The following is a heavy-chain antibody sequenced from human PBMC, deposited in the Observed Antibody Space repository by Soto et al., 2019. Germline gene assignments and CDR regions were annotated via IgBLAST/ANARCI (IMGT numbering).Heavy chain of an antibody. V-gene: IGHV3-74*01. Sequence: GGSLRLSCAASGFTFRSYWMHWVRQAPGKGLMWVSRINGDGSSTSSADSVRGRFTISRDNAKNTLYLQMNSLRAEDTAVYYCAKVLVSSGLFYGMDVWGQGTTVTVSS. CDR2: INGDGSST. CDR1: GFTFRSYW. CDR3: AKVLVSSGLFYGMDV. D-gene: IGHD3-10*01. J-gene: IGHJ6*02.